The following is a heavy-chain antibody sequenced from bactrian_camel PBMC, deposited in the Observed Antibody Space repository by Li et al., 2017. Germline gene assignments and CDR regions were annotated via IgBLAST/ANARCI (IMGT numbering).Heavy chain of an antibody. CDR3: AAGRPGIGCASDPVAGPYWRAGYY. Sequence: VQLVESGGGSVRAGGSLRLSCKASTYTSSITIHCMAWFRQAPGKEREGVATISASGGLTSYADSVKGRFTISRDDAKNTLYLQMNSLKPEDTAMYYCAAGRPGIGCASDPVAGPYWRAGYYWGQGTQVTVS. CDR2: ISASGGLT. J-gene: IGHJ4*01. CDR1: TYTSSITIHC. V-gene: IGHV3S1*01. D-gene: IGHD1*01.